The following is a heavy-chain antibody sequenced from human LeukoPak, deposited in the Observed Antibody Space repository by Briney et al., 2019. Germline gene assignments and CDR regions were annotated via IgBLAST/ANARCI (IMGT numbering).Heavy chain of an antibody. CDR3: ATNLYCSGGSCYGRDLIALDY. D-gene: IGHD2-15*01. V-gene: IGHV1-2*04. J-gene: IGHJ4*02. CDR2: INPNSGGT. Sequence: ASVKVSCKASGYTFTGYYMHWVRQAPGQGLEWMGWINPNSGGTNYAQKFRGWVTMTRDTSISTAYMELSRLRSDDTAVYYCATNLYCSGGSCYGRDLIALDYWGQGTLVTVSS. CDR1: GYTFTGYY.